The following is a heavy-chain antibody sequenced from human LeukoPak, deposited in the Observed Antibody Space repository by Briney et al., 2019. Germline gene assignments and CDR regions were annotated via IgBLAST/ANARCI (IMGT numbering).Heavy chain of an antibody. J-gene: IGHJ4*02. CDR3: AKALAVAGGGDY. D-gene: IGHD6-19*01. Sequence: GGSLRLSCAASGFTFSSYSMNWVRQAPGKGLEWVSGIIGSGGSTYYADSVKGRFTISRDNSKNTLYRQMNSLRAEDTAVYYCAKALAVAGGGDYWGQGTLVSVSS. CDR2: IIGSGGST. V-gene: IGHV3-23*01. CDR1: GFTFSSYS.